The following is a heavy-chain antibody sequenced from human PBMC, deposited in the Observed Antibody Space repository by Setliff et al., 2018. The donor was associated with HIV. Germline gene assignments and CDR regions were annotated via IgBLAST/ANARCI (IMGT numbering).Heavy chain of an antibody. V-gene: IGHV4-39*07. Sequence: SETLSLTCTVSGGSISSSRYYWGWIRQPPGKGLEWIGTIYYSGNTYYNPSFKSRVTISVDTSKNQFSLKLSSVTAADTAVYYCARVHSGSHYVRRDDAFDIWGQGTMVTVSS. J-gene: IGHJ3*02. CDR2: IYYSGNT. CDR1: GGSISSSRYY. D-gene: IGHD1-26*01. CDR3: ARVHSGSHYVRRDDAFDI.